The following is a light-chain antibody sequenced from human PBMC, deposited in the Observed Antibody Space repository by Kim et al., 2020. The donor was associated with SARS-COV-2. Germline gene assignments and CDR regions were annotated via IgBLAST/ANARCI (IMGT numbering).Light chain of an antibody. J-gene: IGLJ3*02. CDR2: RNN. CDR1: SNNVGDQG. Sequence: QAGLTQPPSVSKGLRQTATLTCTGNSNNVGDQGAAWLQQHQGHPPKLLSYRNNNRPSGISERLSASRSGNTASLTITGLQPEDEADYYCSAWDSSLSIWVFRGGTQLTVL. CDR3: SAWDSSLSIWV. V-gene: IGLV10-54*01.